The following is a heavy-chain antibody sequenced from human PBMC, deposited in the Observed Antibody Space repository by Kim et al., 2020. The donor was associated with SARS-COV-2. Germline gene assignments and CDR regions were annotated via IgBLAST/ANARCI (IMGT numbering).Heavy chain of an antibody. V-gene: IGHV3-23*01. D-gene: IGHD6-19*01. CDR3: AKDHPSSGWPTFEA. Sequence: YATFARGRFTVYRDNSRNTLDLQMNSLTAEDTALYFCAKDHPSSGWPTFEAWGQGTLVTVSS. J-gene: IGHJ5*02.